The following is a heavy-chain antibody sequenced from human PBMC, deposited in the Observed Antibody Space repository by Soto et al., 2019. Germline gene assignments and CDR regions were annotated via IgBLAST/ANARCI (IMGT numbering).Heavy chain of an antibody. Sequence: SVKVSCKASGGTFSSYAISWVRQAPGQGLEWMGRIIPILGTANYAQKFQGRVTITADKSTSTAYMELRSLRSDDTAVYYCARDHYGSGSYPAYYYYYYMDVWGKGTTVTVSS. CDR1: GGTFSSYA. CDR2: IIPILGTA. J-gene: IGHJ6*03. CDR3: ARDHYGSGSYPAYYYYYYMDV. V-gene: IGHV1-69*04. D-gene: IGHD3-10*01.